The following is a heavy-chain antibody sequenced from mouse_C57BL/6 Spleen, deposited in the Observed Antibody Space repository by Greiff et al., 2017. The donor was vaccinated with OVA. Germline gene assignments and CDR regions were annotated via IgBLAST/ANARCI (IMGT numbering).Heavy chain of an antibody. CDR2: IWSGGST. D-gene: IGHD2-10*01. Sequence: VQVVESGPGLVQPSQSLSITCTVSGFSLTSYGVHWVRQSPGKGLEWLGVIWSGGSTDYNAAFISRLSISKDNSKSQVFFKMNSLQADDTAIYYCARPLPYYYAMDYWGQGTSVTVSS. CDR1: GFSLTSYG. V-gene: IGHV2-2*01. CDR3: ARPLPYYYAMDY. J-gene: IGHJ4*01.